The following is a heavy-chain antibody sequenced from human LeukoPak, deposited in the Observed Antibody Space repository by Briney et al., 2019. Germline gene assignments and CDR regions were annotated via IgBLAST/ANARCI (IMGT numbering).Heavy chain of an antibody. Sequence: GGSLRLSCAASGFPFSSYSMTWVRQAPGKGLEWVANIKPDGTTKFYVDSVKGRFTISRDNALNPLYLQMNSLRAEDTAIYYCARSIPYGTTWYGRSDYWGQGTLVTVSS. CDR1: GFPFSSYS. CDR2: IKPDGTTK. D-gene: IGHD6-13*01. J-gene: IGHJ4*02. V-gene: IGHV3-7*03. CDR3: ARSIPYGTTWYGRSDY.